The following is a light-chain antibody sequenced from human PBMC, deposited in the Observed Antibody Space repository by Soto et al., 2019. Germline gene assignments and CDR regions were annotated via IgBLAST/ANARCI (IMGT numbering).Light chain of an antibody. CDR2: DAS. CDR1: QGISSA. CDR3: QQFNSYPWT. J-gene: IGKJ1*01. Sequence: AIQLTQSPSSLSASVGDRVTITCRASQGISSALAWYQQKPGKAPKLLIYDASSLESGVPLRFRRGGSGTDFTLTISSLQPEDFATYYCQQFNSYPWTFGQGTKVEIK. V-gene: IGKV1-13*02.